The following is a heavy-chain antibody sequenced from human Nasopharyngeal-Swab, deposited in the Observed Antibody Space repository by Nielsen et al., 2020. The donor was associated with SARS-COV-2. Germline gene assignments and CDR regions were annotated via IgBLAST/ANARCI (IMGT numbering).Heavy chain of an antibody. CDR2: INDYGTTI. CDR1: GFFFNRFA. CDR3: TRDIAGRYGY. D-gene: IGHD3-16*01. V-gene: IGHV3-64*04. Sequence: GESLKISCSVSGFFFNRFAMHWVRQAPGKGLEYVSTINDYGTTINYADSVEGRFTISRDNAKNTLYLQMNSLRPEDTAVYYCTRDIAGRYGYWGRGTLVTVSS. J-gene: IGHJ4*02.